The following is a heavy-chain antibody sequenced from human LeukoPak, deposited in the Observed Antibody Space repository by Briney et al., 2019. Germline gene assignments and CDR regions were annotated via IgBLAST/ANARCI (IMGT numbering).Heavy chain of an antibody. D-gene: IGHD6-13*01. V-gene: IGHV3-9*01. CDR3: AKDGDSSS. J-gene: IGHJ4*02. Sequence: GGSLRLSCAASGFTFDDYAMHWVRQAPGKGLEWVSGISWNSGSIGYADSVKGRFTISRDNAKNSLYLQMNSLRAEDTALYYCAKDGDSSSWGQGTLVTVSS. CDR1: GFTFDDYA. CDR2: ISWNSGSI.